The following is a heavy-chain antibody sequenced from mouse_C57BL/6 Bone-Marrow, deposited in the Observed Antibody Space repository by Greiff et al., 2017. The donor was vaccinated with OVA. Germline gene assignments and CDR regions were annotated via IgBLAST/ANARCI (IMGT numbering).Heavy chain of an antibody. D-gene: IGHD2-5*01. Sequence: EVMLVESGGGLVKPGGSLKLSCAASGFTFSSYAMSWVRQTPEKRLEWVATISDGGSYTYYPDNVKGRFTISRDNAKNNLYLQMSHLKSEDTAMYYCAREGGYSNFYAMDYWGQGTSVTVSS. V-gene: IGHV5-4*01. J-gene: IGHJ4*01. CDR3: AREGGYSNFYAMDY. CDR2: ISDGGSYT. CDR1: GFTFSSYA.